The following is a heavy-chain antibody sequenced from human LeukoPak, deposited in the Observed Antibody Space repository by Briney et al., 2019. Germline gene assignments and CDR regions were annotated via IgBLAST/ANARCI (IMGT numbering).Heavy chain of an antibody. D-gene: IGHD4-17*01. V-gene: IGHV4-34*01. CDR2: IYHSGST. J-gene: IGHJ6*02. CDR1: GGSLSGYY. Sequence: SETLSLTCAVYGGSLSGYYWSWIRQPPGKGLEWIGEIYHSGSTNSNPSLKSRVTISVQTSKNQFSLKLSSVTAADTAVYYCARDIEDHGDYYRMDVWGQGTTVTVSS. CDR3: ARDIEDHGDYYRMDV.